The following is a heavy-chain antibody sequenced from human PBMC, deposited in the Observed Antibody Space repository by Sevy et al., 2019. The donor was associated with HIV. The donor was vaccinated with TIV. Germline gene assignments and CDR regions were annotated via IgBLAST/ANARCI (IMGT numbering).Heavy chain of an antibody. CDR3: ARRNDFDN. V-gene: IGHV4-59*08. CDR2: VYYTGGT. J-gene: IGHJ3*02. CDR1: GGSINSDH. Sequence: SETLSLTCTVSGGSINSDHWNWIRQPPGKGLEWIGYVYYTGGTNYNPSLKNRVTISVDRTKNHFSLKLTSVTAADPAVDYCARRNDFDNWGQGTMVTVSS.